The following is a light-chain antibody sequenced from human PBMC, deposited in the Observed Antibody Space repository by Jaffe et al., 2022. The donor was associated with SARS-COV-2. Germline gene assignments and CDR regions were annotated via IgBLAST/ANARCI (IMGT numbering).Light chain of an antibody. J-gene: IGKJ2*01. V-gene: IGKV1-17*01. CDR3: LQHKDYPRT. CDR1: QDIRND. Sequence: DIQMTQSPSSLSASVGDRVTFTCRASQDIRNDLGWYQHKPGKAPKRLIYGASTLQSGVPSRFSGSGSGTEFTLTISSLQPEDSATYYCLQHKDYPRTLGQGTKLEIK. CDR2: GAS.